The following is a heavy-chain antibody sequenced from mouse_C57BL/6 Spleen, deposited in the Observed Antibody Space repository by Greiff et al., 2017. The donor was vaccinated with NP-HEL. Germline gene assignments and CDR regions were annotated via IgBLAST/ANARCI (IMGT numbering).Heavy chain of an antibody. J-gene: IGHJ2*01. CDR1: GYTFTSYW. CDR3: ARESSYYYGSDY. Sequence: QVQLQQPGTELVKPGASVKLSCKASGYTFTSYWMHWVKQRPGQGLEWIGNINPSNGGTNYNEKFKSKATLTVDKSSSTAYMQLSSLTYEDSAVYYCARESSYYYGSDYWGQGTTLTVSS. D-gene: IGHD1-1*01. CDR2: INPSNGGT. V-gene: IGHV1-53*01.